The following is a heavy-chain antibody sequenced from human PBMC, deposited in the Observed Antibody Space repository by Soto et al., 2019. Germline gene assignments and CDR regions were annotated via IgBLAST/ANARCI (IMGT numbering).Heavy chain of an antibody. D-gene: IGHD3-10*01. V-gene: IGHV4-38-2*01. CDR2: IYHSGST. Sequence: SETLSLTCAVSGYSISSGYYWGWIRQPPGKGLEWIGSIYHSGSTYYNPSLKSRVTISVDTSKNQFSLKLSSVTAADTAVYYCARDLLLLFGEFSNWFDPWGQGTLVTVSS. CDR1: GYSISSGYY. CDR3: ARDLLLLFGEFSNWFDP. J-gene: IGHJ5*02.